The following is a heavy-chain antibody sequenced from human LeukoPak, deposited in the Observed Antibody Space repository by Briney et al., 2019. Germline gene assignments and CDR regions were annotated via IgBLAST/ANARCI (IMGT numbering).Heavy chain of an antibody. D-gene: IGHD3-9*01. CDR1: GGSISSSSYY. Sequence: SQTLLLTCTVSGGSISSSSYYWGRIRQPPGKGLEWIGSIYYSGSTYYNPSLKSRVTISVDTSKNQFSLKLSSVTAADTAVYYCARNADILTGYYNQGAFDIWGQGTMVTVSS. J-gene: IGHJ3*02. V-gene: IGHV4-39*07. CDR3: ARNADILTGYYNQGAFDI. CDR2: IYYSGST.